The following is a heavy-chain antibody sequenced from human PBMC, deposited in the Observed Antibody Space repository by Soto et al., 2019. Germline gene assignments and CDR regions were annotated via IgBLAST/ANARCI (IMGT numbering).Heavy chain of an antibody. J-gene: IGHJ5*02. V-gene: IGHV4-39*07. D-gene: IGHD5-12*01. CDR3: ARDRRRVSRDGYNYNWFDP. CDR1: GGSISSSSYY. CDR2: IYYSGST. Sequence: PSETLSLTCTVSGGSISSSSYYWGWIRQPPGKGLEWIGSIYYSGSTYYNPSLKSRVTISVDTSKNQFSLKLSSVTAADTAVYYCARDRRRVSRDGYNYNWFDPWGQGTLVTVSS.